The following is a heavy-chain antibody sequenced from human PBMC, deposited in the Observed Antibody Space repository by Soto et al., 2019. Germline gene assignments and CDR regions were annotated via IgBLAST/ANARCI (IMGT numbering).Heavy chain of an antibody. CDR1: GDSITSNSYF. J-gene: IGHJ4*02. CDR2: IYYSGST. Sequence: SETLSLTCTVSGDSITSNSYFWAWIRQPPGKGLEWIGGIYYSGSTYYNPSLKRRVTISVDTSKNQFSLKVSSVTAADTAVYFCARLRRNDYLAPFDYWGQGTLVTVSS. V-gene: IGHV4-39*01. D-gene: IGHD1-1*01. CDR3: ARLRRNDYLAPFDY.